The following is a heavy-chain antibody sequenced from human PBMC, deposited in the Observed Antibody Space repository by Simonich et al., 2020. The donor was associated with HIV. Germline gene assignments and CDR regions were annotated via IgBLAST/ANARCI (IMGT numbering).Heavy chain of an antibody. CDR3: ARDRDFTIYAFDI. V-gene: IGHV4-4*07. CDR1: GGSISSYY. J-gene: IGHJ3*02. D-gene: IGHD3-10*01. Sequence: QVQLQESGPGLVKPSETLSLTCTVSGGSISSYYWSWIRQPAGKGLEWIGRSYTSGSTNYTPSLKSRVTISVDKSKNQFSLKLSSVTAADTAVYYCARDRDFTIYAFDIWGQGTMVTVSS. CDR2: SYTSGST.